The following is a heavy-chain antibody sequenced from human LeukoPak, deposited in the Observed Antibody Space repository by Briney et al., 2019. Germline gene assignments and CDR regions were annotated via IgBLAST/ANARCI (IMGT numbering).Heavy chain of an antibody. CDR3: ARGGDDILTGYPIDY. J-gene: IGHJ4*02. V-gene: IGHV3-7*03. D-gene: IGHD3-9*01. CDR1: GFTFSRFW. CDR2: IKQDGSQK. Sequence: GGSLRLSCAVSGFTFSRFWMSWVRQAPGKGLEWVANIKQDGSQKSYVDSVKGRFTISRDNAKNSLYLQMNSLRAEDTAVYYCARGGDDILTGYPIDYWGQGTLVTVSS.